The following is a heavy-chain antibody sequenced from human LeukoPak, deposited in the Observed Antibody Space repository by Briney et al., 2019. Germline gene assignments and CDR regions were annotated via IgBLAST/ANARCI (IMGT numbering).Heavy chain of an antibody. CDR2: VDPEDGGT. D-gene: IGHD5-12*01. J-gene: IGHJ4*02. V-gene: IGHV1-69-2*01. Sequence: GATVKISCKSSGYTFTDYYMHWVQQAPGKGLEWMGRVDPEDGGTIYAEKFQGRVTMTADTSTDTAYMELSSLRSEDTAVYYCARGLDGGYDSGSFDYWGQGTLVTVSS. CDR3: ARGLDGGYDSGSFDY. CDR1: GYTFTDYY.